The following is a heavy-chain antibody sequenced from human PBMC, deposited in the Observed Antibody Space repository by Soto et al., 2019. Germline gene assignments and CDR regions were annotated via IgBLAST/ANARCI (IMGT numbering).Heavy chain of an antibody. J-gene: IGHJ6*02. CDR1: GFTFSSYA. CDR3: ARDRIRRGMDV. CDR2: ISYDGSNK. V-gene: IGHV3-30-3*01. Sequence: QVQLVESGGGVVQPGRSLRLSCAASGFTFSSYAMHWVRQAPGKGLEWVAVISYDGSNKYYADSVKGRFTISRDNSKNTLYLQMNSLRAEDTAVYYCARDRIRRGMDVCGPVTTVTVSS.